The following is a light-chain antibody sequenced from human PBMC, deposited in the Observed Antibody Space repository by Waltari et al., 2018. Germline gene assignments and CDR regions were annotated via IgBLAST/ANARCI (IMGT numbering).Light chain of an antibody. Sequence: QSVLTPPPSASGTPGQRVTISCSGSSSNIGSNTVNWYQQLPGTAPKLLIYRKHQRPAGVPDRFSGSKSGTSASLAISGLQSEYEADYYCAAWDDSLNAVVFGGGTKLTVL. V-gene: IGLV1-44*01. CDR1: SSNIGSNT. CDR3: AAWDDSLNAVV. CDR2: RKH. J-gene: IGLJ2*01.